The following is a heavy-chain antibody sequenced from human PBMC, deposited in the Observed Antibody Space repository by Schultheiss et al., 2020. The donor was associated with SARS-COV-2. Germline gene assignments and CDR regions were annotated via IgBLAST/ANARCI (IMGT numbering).Heavy chain of an antibody. CDR2: IGTAGDT. CDR3: VRDLGNHLGYGMDV. D-gene: IGHD1-14*01. J-gene: IGHJ6*02. CDR1: GFNFNTYD. V-gene: IGHV3-13*01. Sequence: ESLKISCVASGFNFNTYDMHWVRQIAGERLEWVSAIGTAGDTYYSASVEGRFTISREDDKNSLFLQMNSLRVGDTAVYFCVRDLGNHLGYGMDVWGQGTTVTVSS.